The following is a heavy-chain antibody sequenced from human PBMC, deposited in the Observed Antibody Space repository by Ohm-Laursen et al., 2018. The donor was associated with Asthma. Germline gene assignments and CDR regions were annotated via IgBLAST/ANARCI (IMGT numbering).Heavy chain of an antibody. CDR2: IIPIFGTA. D-gene: IGHD4-17*01. CDR1: GGTFSSYA. Sequence: SVKVSCKASGGTFSSYAISWVRQAPGQGLEWIGGIIPIFGTANYAQKFQGRVTITADESTSTAYMELSSLRSEDTAVYYCARAKTDYGDYDFPYYYYGMDVWGQGTTVTVSS. CDR3: ARAKTDYGDYDFPYYYYGMDV. J-gene: IGHJ6*02. V-gene: IGHV1-69*13.